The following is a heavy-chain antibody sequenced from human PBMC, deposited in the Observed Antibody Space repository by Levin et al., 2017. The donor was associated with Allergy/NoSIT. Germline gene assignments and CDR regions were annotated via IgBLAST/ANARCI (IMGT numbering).Heavy chain of an antibody. V-gene: IGHV1-69*06. J-gene: IGHJ3*02. CDR3: ASFYGSGSIDAFDS. CDR2: IIPIFGTA. CDR1: GGTFSSYA. Sequence: GASVKVSCKASGGTFSSYAISWVRQAPGQGLEWMGGIIPIFGTANYAQKFQGRVTITADKSTSTAYMELSSLRSEDTAVYYCASFYGSGSIDAFDSWGQGTMVTVSS. D-gene: IGHD3-10*01.